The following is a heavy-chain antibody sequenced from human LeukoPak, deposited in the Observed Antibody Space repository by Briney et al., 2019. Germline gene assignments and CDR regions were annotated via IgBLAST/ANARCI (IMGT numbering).Heavy chain of an antibody. CDR1: GGSFSSSTYY. CDR2: IYYSGST. J-gene: IGHJ4*02. D-gene: IGHD3-22*01. V-gene: IGHV4-31*03. Sequence: SETLSLTCTVSGGSFSSSTYYWSWNRQHPGKGLEWIGYIYYSGSTYYNPSLKSRVTISVDTSKNQFSLKLSSVTAADTAVYYCARVSSLYYDSSGYLDYWGQGTLVTVSS. CDR3: ARVSSLYYDSSGYLDY.